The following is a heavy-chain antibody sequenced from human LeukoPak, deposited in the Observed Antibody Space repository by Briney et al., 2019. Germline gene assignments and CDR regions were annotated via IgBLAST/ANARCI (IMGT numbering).Heavy chain of an antibody. Sequence: GGSLRLSCAASGFTFSSCSMNWVRQAPGKGLEWVSSISSSSSYIYYADSVKGRFTISRDNAKNSLYLQMNSLRAEDTAVYYCARGGAFNCPSSTSCYLWFSWAYYYGMDVWGQGTTVTVSS. CDR3: ARGGAFNCPSSTSCYLWFSWAYYYGMDV. J-gene: IGHJ6*02. CDR1: GFTFSSCS. V-gene: IGHV3-21*01. CDR2: ISSSSSYI. D-gene: IGHD2-2*01.